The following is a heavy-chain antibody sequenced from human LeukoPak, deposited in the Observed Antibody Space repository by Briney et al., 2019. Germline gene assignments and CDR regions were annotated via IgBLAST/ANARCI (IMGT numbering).Heavy chain of an antibody. CDR1: GGSISSSSYY. D-gene: IGHD1-26*01. CDR2: IYYSGST. V-gene: IGHV4-39*01. CDR3: ARNLIVGATPDYFGY. Sequence: SETLSLTCAVSGGSISSSSYYWGWIRQPPGKGLEWIGSIYYSGSTYYNPSLKSRVTISVDTSKNQFSLKLSSVTAADTAVYYCARNLIVGATPDYFGYWGQGTLVTVSS. J-gene: IGHJ4*02.